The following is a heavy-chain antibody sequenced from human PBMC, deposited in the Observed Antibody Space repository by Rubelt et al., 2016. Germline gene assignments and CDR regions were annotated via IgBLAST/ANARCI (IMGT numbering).Heavy chain of an antibody. Sequence: QVQLVQSGAEVKKPGASVKVSCKASGYTFTSYGISWVRQAPGQGLEWMGWMNPNSGNTNYAQKIQGRVTMTTDTSPSTAYMVLRSLRSDDTAVYYCAGDTRYSSSSNFDYWGQGTLVTVSS. CDR1: GYTFTSYG. J-gene: IGHJ4*02. D-gene: IGHD6-13*01. CDR2: MNPNSGNT. CDR3: AGDTRYSSSSNFDY. V-gene: IGHV1-18*01.